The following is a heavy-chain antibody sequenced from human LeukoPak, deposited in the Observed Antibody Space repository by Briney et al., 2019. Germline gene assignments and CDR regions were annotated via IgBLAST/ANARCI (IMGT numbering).Heavy chain of an antibody. Sequence: SETLSLTCTVSGGSISSYYWSWIRQPPGKRLEWIGYIYYSGSTNYNPSLKSRVIISVDTSKNQFSLKLSSVTAADTAVYYCARSAGGVVIMRFDPWGQGTLVTVSS. V-gene: IGHV4-59*01. J-gene: IGHJ5*02. CDR2: IYYSGST. CDR1: GGSISSYY. CDR3: ARSAGGVVIMRFDP. D-gene: IGHD3-3*01.